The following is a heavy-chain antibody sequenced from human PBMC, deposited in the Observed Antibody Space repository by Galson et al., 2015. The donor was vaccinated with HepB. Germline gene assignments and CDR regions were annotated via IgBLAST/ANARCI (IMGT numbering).Heavy chain of an antibody. D-gene: IGHD6-19*01. J-gene: IGHJ3*02. CDR3: ARTLIWAGAFDI. CDR1: GFTFSSYA. CDR2: ISSNGGST. V-gene: IGHV3-64*01. Sequence: SLRLSCAASGFTFSSYAMHWVRQAPGKGLEYASAISSNGGSTYYANSVKGRFTISRDNSKNTLYLQMGSLRAEDMAVYYCARTLIWAGAFDIWGQGTMVTVSS.